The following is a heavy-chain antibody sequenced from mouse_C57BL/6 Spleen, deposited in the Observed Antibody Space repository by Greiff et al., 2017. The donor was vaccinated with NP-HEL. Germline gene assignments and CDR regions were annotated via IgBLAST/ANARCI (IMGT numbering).Heavy chain of an antibody. V-gene: IGHV5-12*01. D-gene: IGHD1-1*01. CDR2: ISNGGGST. J-gene: IGHJ2*01. CDR1: GFTFSDYY. Sequence: EVKLEESGGGLVQPGGSLKLSCAASGFTFSDYYMYWVRQTPEKRLEWVAYISNGGGSTYYPDTVKGRFTISRDNAKNTLYLQMSRLKSEDTAMYYCARHGSSYVGFDYWGQGTTLTVSS. CDR3: ARHGSSYVGFDY.